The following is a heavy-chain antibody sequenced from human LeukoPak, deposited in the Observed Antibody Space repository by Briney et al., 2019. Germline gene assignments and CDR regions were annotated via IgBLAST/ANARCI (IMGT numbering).Heavy chain of an antibody. CDR2: INHSGST. J-gene: IGHJ5*02. CDR3: ARGGFDFWSGYLNWFDP. D-gene: IGHD3-3*01. Sequence: PSETVSLTCGVYGCAFSGYYWSWIRHPPGKGLEWIGEINHSGSTNYNPSLKSRVTISVDTSKNQFSLKLSSVTAADTAVYYCARGGFDFWSGYLNWFDPWGQGTLVTVSS. CDR1: GCAFSGYY. V-gene: IGHV4-34*01.